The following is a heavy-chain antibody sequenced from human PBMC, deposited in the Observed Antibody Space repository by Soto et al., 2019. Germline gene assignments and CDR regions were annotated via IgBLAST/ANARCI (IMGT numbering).Heavy chain of an antibody. CDR3: ASDLVGASDSYGLDV. V-gene: IGHV3-33*01. J-gene: IGHJ6*02. CDR1: GFTFSNYG. CDR2: IWHDGNNK. D-gene: IGHD1-26*01. Sequence: RRLSCAASGFTFSNYGMHWVRQAPGKGLEWVAIIWHDGNNKYYADSVRGRFIISRDNSKNRLYLQMNSLRAEDTAVYYCASDLVGASDSYGLDVWGQGTPVTVSS.